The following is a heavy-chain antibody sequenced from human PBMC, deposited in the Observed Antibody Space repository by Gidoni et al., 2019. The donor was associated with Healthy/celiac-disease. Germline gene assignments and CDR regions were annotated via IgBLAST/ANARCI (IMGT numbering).Heavy chain of an antibody. V-gene: IGHV3-33*01. CDR3: ARGSITMVQGVIKAYGMNV. Sequence: QVQVVESGGCVVQPGRSLCLSCAASGFSVSRYGMHWVRQAPGKGLEWVEVRRYDGSNKYYADSVKGRFTISRDNFKNTLYLEMNSLRAEDTAVYYCARGSITMVQGVIKAYGMNVWGQGTTVTVSS. D-gene: IGHD3-10*01. CDR2: RRYDGSNK. J-gene: IGHJ6*02. CDR1: GFSVSRYG.